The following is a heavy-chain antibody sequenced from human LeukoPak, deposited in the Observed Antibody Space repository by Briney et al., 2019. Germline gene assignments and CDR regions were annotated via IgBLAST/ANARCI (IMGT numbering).Heavy chain of an antibody. V-gene: IGHV1-18*01. D-gene: IGHD5-12*01. Sequence: ASVMVSCKASGYTFTSYGISWVRQAPGQGDEWMGWISAYNGNTNYAQKLQGRVTMTTDTSTSTAYRELRSLRSDDTAVYYCARESGYGIFDYWGQGTLVTVSS. CDR1: GYTFTSYG. J-gene: IGHJ4*02. CDR2: ISAYNGNT. CDR3: ARESGYGIFDY.